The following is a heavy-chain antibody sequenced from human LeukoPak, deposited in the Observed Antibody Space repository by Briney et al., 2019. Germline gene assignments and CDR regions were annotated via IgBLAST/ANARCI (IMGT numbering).Heavy chain of an antibody. J-gene: IGHJ3*02. CDR2: INTDGSSI. CDR1: GFTLSTYW. Sequence: GGSLRLSCVASGFTLSTYWMHWVRQVPGEGPVWVSRINTDGSSISYADSVKGRFTISRDNSKNTLYLQMNSLRAEDTAVYYCARVSFTDDAFDIWGQGTMVTVSS. CDR3: ARVSFTDDAFDI. V-gene: IGHV3-74*01.